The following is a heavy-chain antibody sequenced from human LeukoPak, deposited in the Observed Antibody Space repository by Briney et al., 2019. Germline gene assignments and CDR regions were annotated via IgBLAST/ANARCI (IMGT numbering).Heavy chain of an antibody. J-gene: IGHJ4*02. Sequence: GGSLRLSCAASGFTFSSYSMNWVRQAPGKGLEWVSSISSSSSYIYYADSVKGRFTISRDNAKNSLYLQMNSLRAEDTAVYYCAREDLPFDWFPRLPFDYWGQGTLVTVSS. CDR1: GFTFSSYS. CDR3: AREDLPFDWFPRLPFDY. D-gene: IGHD3-9*01. V-gene: IGHV3-21*01. CDR2: ISSSSSYI.